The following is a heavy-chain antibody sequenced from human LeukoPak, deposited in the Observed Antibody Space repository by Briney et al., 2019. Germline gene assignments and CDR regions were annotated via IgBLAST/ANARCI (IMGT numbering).Heavy chain of an antibody. V-gene: IGHV1-2*06. CDR2: INPNSGGT. Sequence: ASVKVSRKASGYTFTGYYMHWVRQAPGQGLEWMGRINPNSGGTNYAQKFQGRVTMTRDTSISTAYMELSRLRSDDTAVYYCARARSTDPRRGYKAFDIWGQGTMVTVSS. J-gene: IGHJ3*02. CDR3: ARARSTDPRRGYKAFDI. CDR1: GYTFTGYY. D-gene: IGHD5-12*01.